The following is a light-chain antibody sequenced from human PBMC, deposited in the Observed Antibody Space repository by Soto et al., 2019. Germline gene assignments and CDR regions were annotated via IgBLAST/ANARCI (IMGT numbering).Light chain of an antibody. V-gene: IGLV2-8*01. CDR3: FSFTTTSTHV. J-gene: IGLJ1*01. Sequence: QSALAQPPSASGSPGQSVTISCTGTSTDVGAYDYVSWYQQHPGKAPKLMIYEVTKRPSGVPDRFSGSKSGNTASLTVSGLQVEDEAEYFCFSFTTTSTHVFGTGTKVTVL. CDR2: EVT. CDR1: STDVGAYDY.